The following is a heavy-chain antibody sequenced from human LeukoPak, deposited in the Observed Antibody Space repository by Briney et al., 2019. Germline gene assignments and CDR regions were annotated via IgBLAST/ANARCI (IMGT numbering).Heavy chain of an antibody. J-gene: IGHJ4*02. CDR1: GFTFSSYG. CDR2: ISYDGSNK. D-gene: IGHD3-9*01. CDR3: AKGGGILTGEVDY. V-gene: IGHV3-30*18. Sequence: GGSLRLSCAASGFTFSSYGMHWVRQALGKGLEWVAVISYDGSNKYYADSVKGRFTISRDNSKNTLYLQMNSLRAEDTAVYYCAKGGGILTGEVDYWGQGTLVTVSS.